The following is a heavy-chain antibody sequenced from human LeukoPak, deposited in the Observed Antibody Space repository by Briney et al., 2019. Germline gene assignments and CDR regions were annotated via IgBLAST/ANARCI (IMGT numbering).Heavy chain of an antibody. Sequence: GGSLRLSCAASGFTFSSYGMHWVRQAPGKGLEWVAFIRYDGSNKYYADSVKGRFTISRDNSKNTLYLQMNSLRAEDTAVYYCAKVAVVVPAAMLPVAHYYYYMDVWGKGTTVTVSS. V-gene: IGHV3-30*02. CDR1: GFTFSSYG. J-gene: IGHJ6*03. CDR3: AKVAVVVPAAMLPVAHYYYYMDV. D-gene: IGHD2-2*01. CDR2: IRYDGSNK.